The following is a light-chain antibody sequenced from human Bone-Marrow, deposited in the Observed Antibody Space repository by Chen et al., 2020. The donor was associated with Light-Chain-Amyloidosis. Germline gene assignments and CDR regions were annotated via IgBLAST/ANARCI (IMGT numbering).Light chain of an antibody. V-gene: IGLV2-14*01. Sequence: QSALTQPASVSGSPGQSITISCAGTSSGVGGYNFVSWYQQNAGKVPRLIIYEVNHRPSGVSSRASASKPGNTASLNITGLQTEDEGDYYCSSYGSGSHMLVGGGTKLTVL. CDR1: SSGVGGYNF. J-gene: IGLJ2*01. CDR2: EVN. CDR3: SSYGSGSHML.